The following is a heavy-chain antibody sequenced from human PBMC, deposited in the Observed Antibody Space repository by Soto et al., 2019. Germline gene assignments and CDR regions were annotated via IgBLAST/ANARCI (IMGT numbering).Heavy chain of an antibody. Sequence: LSFTYHGSGGSISCYYWRWIRQPPGKGLERIGYIYYSGSTNSNPSLKSRVTISVDTSKTQFSLKLSSVTAADTAVYYCARGGGTPMSRGYYYYYGMDVWGQGTTVTVSS. CDR1: GGSISCYY. J-gene: IGHJ6*02. CDR3: ARGGGTPMSRGYYYYYGMDV. D-gene: IGHD5-18*01. CDR2: IYYSGST. V-gene: IGHV4-59*01.